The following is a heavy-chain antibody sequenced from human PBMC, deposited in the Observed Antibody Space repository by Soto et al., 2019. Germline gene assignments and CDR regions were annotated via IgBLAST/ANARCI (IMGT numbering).Heavy chain of an antibody. CDR1: GYTFTSYG. J-gene: IGHJ4*02. V-gene: IGHV1-18*01. CDR2: ISAHNGNT. CDR3: ARGRYGDY. D-gene: IGHD1-1*01. Sequence: QVHLVQSGAEVKKPGASVKVSCTASGYTFTSYGITWVRQAPGQGLEWMGWISAHNGNTDYAQKLQGRVIVNRDAATSTADMELRSLISVDTVVDYCARGRYGDYWGEGALVTVSS.